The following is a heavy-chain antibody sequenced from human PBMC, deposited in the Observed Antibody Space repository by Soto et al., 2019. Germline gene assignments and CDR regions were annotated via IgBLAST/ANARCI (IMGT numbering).Heavy chain of an antibody. J-gene: IGHJ4*02. CDR2: IDPYDTGI. CDR1: GFAFSSEW. V-gene: IGHV3-74*01. CDR3: TSDTFGARDS. Sequence: GGSLRLSCAASGFAFSSEWMHWVRQAPGKGLVWVSRIDPYDTGITYADSVKGRFTISRDNAKNTLYLQMNSLRAEDTAVYYCTSDTFGARDSWGQGSLVTVFS. D-gene: IGHD2-15*01.